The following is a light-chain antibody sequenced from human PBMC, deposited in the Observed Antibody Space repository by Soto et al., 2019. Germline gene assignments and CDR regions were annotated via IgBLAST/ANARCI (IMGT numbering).Light chain of an antibody. V-gene: IGKV3-11*01. CDR1: QSVTSSY. CDR2: DAS. Sequence: EIVLTQSPGTLSLCPGERAALSCRASQSVTSSYLAWYQQKPGQSPRLLIYDASNRATGIPARFSGSGSGTDFTLTISSLEPEDFAVYYCQQRSNWPPFGQGTRLEI. J-gene: IGKJ5*01. CDR3: QQRSNWPP.